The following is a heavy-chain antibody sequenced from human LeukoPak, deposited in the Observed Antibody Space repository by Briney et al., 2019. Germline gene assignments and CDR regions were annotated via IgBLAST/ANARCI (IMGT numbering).Heavy chain of an antibody. CDR1: GGSISSSSYY. Sequence: SETLSLTCTVSGGSISSSSYYWGWIRQPPGKGLEWIGEINHSGSTNYNPSLRSRVTISVDTSKNQFSLKLSSVTAAYTAVYYCARDYDSSGYYGNDAFDIWGQGTMVTVSS. D-gene: IGHD3-22*01. CDR2: INHSGST. CDR3: ARDYDSSGYYGNDAFDI. V-gene: IGHV4-39*07. J-gene: IGHJ3*02.